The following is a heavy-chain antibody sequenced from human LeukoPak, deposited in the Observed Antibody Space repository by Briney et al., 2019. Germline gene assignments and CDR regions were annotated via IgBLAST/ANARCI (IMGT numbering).Heavy chain of an antibody. Sequence: PGGSLRLSCLASGFTFSIYAMDWVRQTPGQGLKWVAAVGTDADTYYTDSVRGRFTISRDNSKNTLYLQVDSLRAEDTAMYYCTRKTPGRTPFDYWGQGTLVTVSS. CDR3: TRKTPGRTPFDY. J-gene: IGHJ4*02. D-gene: IGHD2-15*01. CDR1: GFTFSIYA. CDR2: VGTDADT. V-gene: IGHV3-23*01.